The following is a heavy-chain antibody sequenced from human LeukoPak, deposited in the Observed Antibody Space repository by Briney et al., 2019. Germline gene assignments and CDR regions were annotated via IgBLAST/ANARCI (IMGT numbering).Heavy chain of an antibody. CDR3: AKDRSSWPSDY. CDR1: GFTFSSYA. V-gene: IGHV3-23*01. D-gene: IGHD6-13*01. J-gene: IGHJ4*02. Sequence: GGSLRLSCAASGFTFSSYAMSWVRQAPGKGLEWVSAISGSGGSTYYAGSVKGRFTISSDNSKNTLYLQMNSLRAEDTAVYYCAKDRSSWPSDYWGQGTLVTVSS. CDR2: ISGSGGST.